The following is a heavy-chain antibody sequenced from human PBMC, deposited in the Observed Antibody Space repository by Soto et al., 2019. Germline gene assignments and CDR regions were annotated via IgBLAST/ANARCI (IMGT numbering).Heavy chain of an antibody. V-gene: IGHV1-8*01. CDR3: ARERSAAGTGWFDP. D-gene: IGHD6-13*01. Sequence: QVQLVQSGAEVKKSGASVKVSCKASGYTFTSYDINWVRQATGQGLEWMGWMNPNSGNTGYAQKCQGRVTMTRNTSMSTAYMELSSLRYEDTAVYYCARERSAAGTGWFDPWGQGTLVTVSS. J-gene: IGHJ5*02. CDR2: MNPNSGNT. CDR1: GYTFTSYD.